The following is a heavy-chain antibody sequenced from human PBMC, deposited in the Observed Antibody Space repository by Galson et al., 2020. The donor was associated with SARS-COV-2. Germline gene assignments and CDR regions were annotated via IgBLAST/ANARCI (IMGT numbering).Heavy chain of an antibody. J-gene: IGHJ4*02. V-gene: IGHV3-74*03. Sequence: GGSLRLACAVSPLTVSNYWMHWVRHAPGKGLVWVSGISTDVITTTYADSVKGRFTISRDNAKNTVYLQMNSLRAEDTAVYYCAREVYTYGDFDDWGQGTLVTVSS. CDR2: ISTDVITT. CDR1: PLTVSNYW. D-gene: IGHD5-18*01. CDR3: AREVYTYGDFDD.